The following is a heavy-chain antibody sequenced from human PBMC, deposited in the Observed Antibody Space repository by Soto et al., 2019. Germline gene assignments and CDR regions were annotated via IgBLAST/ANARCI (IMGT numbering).Heavy chain of an antibody. D-gene: IGHD1-1*01. V-gene: IGHV5-51*01. CDR3: AKAADPPPGTQPLMYDAFDI. CDR2: IYPGDSDT. CDR1: GYSFTSYW. J-gene: IGHJ3*02. Sequence: GGSLRLSCKGSGYSFTSYWIGWVRQMPGKGLEWMGIIYPGDSDTRYSPSFQGQVTISADKSISTAYLQWSSLKASDTAMYYCAKAADPPPGTQPLMYDAFDIWGQGTMVTVSS.